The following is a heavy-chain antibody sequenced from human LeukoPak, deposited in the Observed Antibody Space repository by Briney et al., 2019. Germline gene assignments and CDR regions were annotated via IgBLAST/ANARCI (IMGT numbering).Heavy chain of an antibody. CDR2: ISTSSSYT. CDR1: GFTFSDYS. CDR3: ARDRYYASGSYNWFDP. V-gene: IGHV3-11*05. D-gene: IGHD3-10*01. Sequence: GGSLRLSCAASGFTFSDYSMSWIRQAPGKGLEWVSYISTSSSYTNYADSVKGRFTISRDNAKNSLYLQMNTLRAEDTAVYYCARDRYYASGSYNWFDPWGQGTLVTVSS. J-gene: IGHJ5*02.